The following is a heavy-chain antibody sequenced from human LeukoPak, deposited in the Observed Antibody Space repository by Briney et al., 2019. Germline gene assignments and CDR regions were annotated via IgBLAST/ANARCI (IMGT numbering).Heavy chain of an antibody. V-gene: IGHV5-51*01. CDR3: ALARGVITTSPFDY. J-gene: IGHJ4*02. CDR2: IYPGDSDT. CDR1: GYSFTSYW. D-gene: IGHD3-22*01. Sequence: GESLKISCKGSGYSFTSYWIGWVRQMPGKGLEWMGIIYPGDSDTRDSPSFQGQVTISADESISTAYLQWSSLKASDPAMYYCALARGVITTSPFDYWGQGTLVTVSS.